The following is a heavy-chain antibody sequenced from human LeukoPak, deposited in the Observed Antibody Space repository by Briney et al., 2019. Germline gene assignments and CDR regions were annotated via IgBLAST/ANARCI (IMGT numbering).Heavy chain of an antibody. CDR3: ARHMNGGTNPMDV. Sequence: SETLSLTCTVSGVSISGYFWSWFRQPPGMRLEYIADMRYSEAPTYNPSLKGRVSISLDTSKNQCSLKLSSVTAADTAVYYCARHMNGGTNPMDVWGQGTMVTVSS. D-gene: IGHD2-8*01. CDR1: GVSISGYF. J-gene: IGHJ6*02. CDR2: MRYSEAP. V-gene: IGHV4-59*08.